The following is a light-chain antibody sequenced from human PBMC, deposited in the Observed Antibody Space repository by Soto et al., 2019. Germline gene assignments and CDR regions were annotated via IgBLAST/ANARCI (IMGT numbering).Light chain of an antibody. CDR3: QQHHDWPRT. V-gene: IGKV3-15*01. J-gene: IGKJ4*01. Sequence: EIVMTQSPATLFVSPGVRATLSCRASQSVSSHLAWYQQKPGQAPRLLIYAASTRATGIPATFSGSGSGTEFTLPISSLQSEDYAVYYCQQHHDWPRTFGGGTKVDIK. CDR1: QSVSSH. CDR2: AAS.